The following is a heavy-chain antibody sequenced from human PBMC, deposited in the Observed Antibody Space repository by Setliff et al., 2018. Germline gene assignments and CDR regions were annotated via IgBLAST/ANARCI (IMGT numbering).Heavy chain of an antibody. D-gene: IGHD6-19*01. J-gene: IGHJ4*02. CDR2: ISSSSSYI. CDR3: ARSLPFASVAGTGCDY. Sequence: GSLRLSCAASGFTFSSYSMNWVRQAPGKGLEWVSSISSSSSYIYYADSVKGRFTISRDNAKNSLYLQMNSLRAEDTAVYYCARSLPFASVAGTGCDYWGQGTLVTVSS. CDR1: GFTFSSYS. V-gene: IGHV3-21*01.